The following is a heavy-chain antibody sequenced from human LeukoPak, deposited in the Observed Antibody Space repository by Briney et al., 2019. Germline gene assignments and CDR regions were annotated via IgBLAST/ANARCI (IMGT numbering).Heavy chain of an antibody. CDR3: AGSTAMATIDY. CDR2: IYSGGST. J-gene: IGHJ4*02. Sequence: GGSLRLSCAASGFTVSSNYMSWVRQAPGRGLEWVSVIYSGGSTYYADSVKGRFTISRDNSKNTLYLQMNSLRAEDTAVYYCAGSTAMATIDYWGQGTLVTVSS. D-gene: IGHD5-18*01. V-gene: IGHV3-53*01. CDR1: GFTVSSNY.